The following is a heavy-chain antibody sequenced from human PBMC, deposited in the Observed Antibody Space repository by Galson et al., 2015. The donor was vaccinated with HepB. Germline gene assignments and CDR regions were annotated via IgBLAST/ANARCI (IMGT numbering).Heavy chain of an antibody. CDR2: IKQDGSEK. J-gene: IGHJ6*03. Sequence: CAASGFTFSSYWMSWVRQAPGKGLEWVANIKQDGSEKYYVDSVKGRFTISRDNAKNSLYLQMNSLRAEDTAVYYCARGGYCSGGSCQYYYYYMDVWGKGTTVTVSS. CDR3: ARGGYCSGGSCQYYYYYMDV. D-gene: IGHD2-15*01. CDR1: GFTFSSYW. V-gene: IGHV3-7*01.